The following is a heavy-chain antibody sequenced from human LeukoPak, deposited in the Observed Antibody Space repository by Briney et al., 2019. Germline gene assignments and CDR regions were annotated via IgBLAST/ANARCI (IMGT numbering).Heavy chain of an antibody. D-gene: IGHD2-2*01. Sequence: ASVKVSCKASGYTFTSYDINWVRQATGQGLEWMGWMNPNSGNTGCAQKFQGRVTITRNTSISTAYMELSSLRSEDTAVYYCARGGYCSSTSCSPSWFDPWGQGTLVTVSS. CDR3: ARGGYCSSTSCSPSWFDP. V-gene: IGHV1-8*03. CDR2: MNPNSGNT. J-gene: IGHJ5*02. CDR1: GYTFTSYD.